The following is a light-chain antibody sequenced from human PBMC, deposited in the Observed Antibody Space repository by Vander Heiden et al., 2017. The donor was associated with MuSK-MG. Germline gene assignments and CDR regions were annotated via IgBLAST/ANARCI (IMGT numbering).Light chain of an antibody. CDR2: GAS. J-gene: IGKJ1*01. Sequence: EIVLTQSPGTLSLSPGERATLSCRASQSVSSSYLAWYQQKPGQAPMLLIYGASSRATGIPDRFSGSGSGTDFTLTISRLEPEDFAVYYCQQYGSLPRTFGQGTKVEIK. CDR3: QQYGSLPRT. V-gene: IGKV3-20*01. CDR1: QSVSSSY.